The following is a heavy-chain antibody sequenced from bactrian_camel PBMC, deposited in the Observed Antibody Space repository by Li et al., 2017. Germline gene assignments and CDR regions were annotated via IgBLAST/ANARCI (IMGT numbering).Heavy chain of an antibody. V-gene: IGHV3S53*01. J-gene: IGHJ4*01. CDR3: AEGRGSRSVHDYSLNY. CDR1: GYTFSRNR. Sequence: QVQLVESGGGSVQAGGSLRLSCAPSGYTFSRNRMGGFRQAPGKGREGVAAIAGDGRTDYADCVNGRFTFSRDNAKNTVYLQMNNLQPEDTATYDCAEGRGSRSVHDYSLNYWGQGTQVTV. CDR2: IAGDGRT. D-gene: IGHD2*01.